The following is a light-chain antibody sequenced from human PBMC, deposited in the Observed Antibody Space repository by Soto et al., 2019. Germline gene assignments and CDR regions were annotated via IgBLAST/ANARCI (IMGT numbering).Light chain of an antibody. CDR3: EQSYNTPRT. J-gene: IGKJ1*01. V-gene: IGKV1-39*01. Sequence: DIQMAQTPSSLSASVGDRVTITCRASQSITNDLNWYQQKPGKAPKLLMHTASAFQSGVPSRFSGSGSGTNFTLTIRSLQPEDVETYYCEQSYNTPRTFGQGTKVDIK. CDR1: QSITND. CDR2: TAS.